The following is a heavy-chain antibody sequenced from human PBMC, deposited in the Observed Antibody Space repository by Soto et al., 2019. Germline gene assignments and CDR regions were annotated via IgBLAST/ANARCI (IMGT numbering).Heavy chain of an antibody. J-gene: IGHJ4*02. CDR3: AKSPGMYYYDSSGYYHYDY. Sequence: GGSLRLSCAASGFTFSSYAMSWVRQAPGKGLEWVSAISGSGVSTYYADSVKCRFTISRDNSKNTLYLQMNSLRAEDTAVYYCAKSPGMYYYDSSGYYHYDYWGQGTLVTVSS. D-gene: IGHD3-22*01. V-gene: IGHV3-23*01. CDR1: GFTFSSYA. CDR2: ISGSGVST.